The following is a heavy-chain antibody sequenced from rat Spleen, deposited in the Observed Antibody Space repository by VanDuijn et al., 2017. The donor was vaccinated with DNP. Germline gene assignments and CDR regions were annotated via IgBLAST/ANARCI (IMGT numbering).Heavy chain of an antibody. CDR1: GFSFSNYG. V-gene: IGHV5S13*01. CDR3: TRWNSGHFDY. Sequence: EVQLVESGGGLVQPGRSLKLSCAASGFSFSNYGMAWVRQAPTKGLEWVAFISTSSITTYYRDSVKGRFTVSRDNAKSTLYLQMDSLRSEDTATYDCTRWNSGHFDYWGQGVMVPVSS. CDR2: ISTSSITT. D-gene: IGHD4-3*01. J-gene: IGHJ2*01.